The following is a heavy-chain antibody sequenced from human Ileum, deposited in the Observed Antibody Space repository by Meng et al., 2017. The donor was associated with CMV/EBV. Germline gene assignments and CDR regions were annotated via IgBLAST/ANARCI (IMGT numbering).Heavy chain of an antibody. CDR2: INHSGST. CDR1: GGSFSGYD. CDR3: ATRRTPYGDYEYFQH. V-gene: IGHV4-34*01. D-gene: IGHD4-17*01. J-gene: IGHJ1*01. Sequence: HLPQWGAGLLKPSETLSLTCAVYGGSFSGYDWNWIRQPPGRGLEWIGEINHSGSTNYNPSLKSRVTISVDTSKIQFSLKLSSVTAADTAVYYCATRRTPYGDYEYFQHWGQGTLVTVSS.